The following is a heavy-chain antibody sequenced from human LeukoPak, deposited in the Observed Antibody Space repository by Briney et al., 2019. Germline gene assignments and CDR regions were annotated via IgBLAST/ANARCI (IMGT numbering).Heavy chain of an antibody. D-gene: IGHD2-15*01. Sequence: PSQTLSLTCSISGGSISSGDHYWTWIRQPAGKGLEWIGYIYYSGSTNYNPSLKSRVTISVDTSKNQFSLKLSSVTAADTAVYYCAREEYCSGGSCPPRYWGQGTLVTVSS. CDR1: GGSISSGDHY. J-gene: IGHJ4*02. V-gene: IGHV4-61*10. CDR3: AREEYCSGGSCPPRY. CDR2: IYYSGST.